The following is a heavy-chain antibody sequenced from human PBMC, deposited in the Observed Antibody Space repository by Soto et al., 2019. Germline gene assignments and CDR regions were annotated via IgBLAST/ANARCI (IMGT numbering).Heavy chain of an antibody. J-gene: IGHJ5*02. CDR2: ISAYNGNT. V-gene: IGHV1-18*01. CDR3: ARRGIAARIKWFDP. CDR1: GYTFTSYG. Sequence: GASVKVSCKASGYTFTSYGISGVRQAPGQGLEWMGWISAYNGNTNYAQKLQGRVTMTTETSTSTAYMELRSLGSDDKAVYYCARRGIAARIKWFDPLGQGTLVTVSS. D-gene: IGHD6-6*01.